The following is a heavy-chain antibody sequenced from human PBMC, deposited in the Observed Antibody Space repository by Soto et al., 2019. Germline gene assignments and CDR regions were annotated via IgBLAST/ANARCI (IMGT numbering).Heavy chain of an antibody. CDR1: GGSISSSSYY. D-gene: IGHD2-2*01. CDR2: IYYSGST. CDR3: ARHPNTEYCSSTSCYPKNNWFDP. J-gene: IGHJ5*02. Sequence: PSETLSLTCTVSGGSISSSSYYWGWILQPPGKGLEWIGSIYYSGSTYYNPSLKSRVTISVDTSKNQFSLKLSSVTAADTAVYYCARHPNTEYCSSTSCYPKNNWFDPWGQGTLVTVSS. V-gene: IGHV4-39*01.